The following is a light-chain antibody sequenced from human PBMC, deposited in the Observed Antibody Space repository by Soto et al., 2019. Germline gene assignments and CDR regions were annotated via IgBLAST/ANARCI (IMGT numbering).Light chain of an antibody. Sequence: AIQLTQSPSSLSASVGDRVTITCRASQGVSSALAWYQQKPGKAPNLLIYYASSLESGVPSRFSGSGSGTDFTLTISSLQPEDFATYYCQQFNNFPVTFGGGTKVVIK. V-gene: IGKV1D-13*01. CDR2: YAS. CDR1: QGVSSA. CDR3: QQFNNFPVT. J-gene: IGKJ4*01.